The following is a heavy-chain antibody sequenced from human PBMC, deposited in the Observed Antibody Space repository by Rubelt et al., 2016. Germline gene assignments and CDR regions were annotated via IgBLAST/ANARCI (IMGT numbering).Heavy chain of an antibody. D-gene: IGHD6-19*01. V-gene: IGHV3-20*01. J-gene: IGHJ2*01. CDR3: ARATVAVYWYFDL. Sequence: GSTGYADSVKGRFTISRDNAKNSLYLQMNSLRAEDTALYHCARATVAVYWYFDLWGRGTLVTVSS. CDR2: GST.